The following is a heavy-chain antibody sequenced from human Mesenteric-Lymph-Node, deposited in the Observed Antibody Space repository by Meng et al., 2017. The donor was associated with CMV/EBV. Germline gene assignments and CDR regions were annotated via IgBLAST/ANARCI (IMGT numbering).Heavy chain of an antibody. V-gene: IGHV3-53*01. D-gene: IGHD3-22*01. J-gene: IGHJ3*02. CDR1: GFTVSSNY. Sequence: GGSLRLSCAASGFTVSSNYMSWVRQAPGKGLEWVSVIYSGGSTYYADSVKGRFTISRDNSKNTLYLQMNSLRAEDTAVYYCARDHADYYDSSAFDIWGQGTMVTVSS. CDR3: ARDHADYYDSSAFDI. CDR2: IYSGGST.